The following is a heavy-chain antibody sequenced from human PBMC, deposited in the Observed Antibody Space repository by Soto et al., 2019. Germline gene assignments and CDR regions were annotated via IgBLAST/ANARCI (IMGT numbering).Heavy chain of an antibody. D-gene: IGHD2-21*01. CDR3: VRGEGGPRWGSTDY. J-gene: IGHJ4*02. CDR1: GYTFTGYY. CDR2: INPNSGGT. Sequence: QVQLVQSGAEVKKPGASVEVSCKASGYTFTGYYMHWVRQDPGQGLEWMGWINPNSGGTNYAQKFQGWATMTRDTSISTAYMELSRLRSDDTAVYYCVRGEGGPRWGSTDYWGQGTLVTVSS. V-gene: IGHV1-2*04.